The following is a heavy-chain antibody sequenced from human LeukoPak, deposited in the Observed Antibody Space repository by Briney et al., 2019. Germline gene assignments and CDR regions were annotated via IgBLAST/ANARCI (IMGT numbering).Heavy chain of an antibody. CDR2: IYTSGST. D-gene: IGHD5-18*01. CDR3: AREVPKSGLPPHAFDI. V-gene: IGHV4-4*07. CDR1: GGSISSYY. Sequence: SETLSLTCTVSGGSISSYYWSWIRQPAGKGLEWIGRIYTSGSTNYNPSLESRVTMSVDTSKNQFSLKLSSVTAADTAVYYCAREVPKSGLPPHAFDIWGQGTMVTVSS. J-gene: IGHJ3*02.